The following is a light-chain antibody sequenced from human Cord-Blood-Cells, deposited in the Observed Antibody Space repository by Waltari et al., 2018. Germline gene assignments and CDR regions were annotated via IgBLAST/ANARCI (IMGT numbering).Light chain of an antibody. V-gene: IGLV3-21*04. CDR1: NIGSTS. Sequence: SYVLTQPPSVSVAPGKTARITCGGNNIGSTSVHWYQQKPGQAPVLVIYYDSDRPSGIPERFSGSNSGNTATLTISRVEAGDEADYYCQVWDSSSDWVFGGGTKLTVL. J-gene: IGLJ3*02. CDR2: YDS. CDR3: QVWDSSSDWV.